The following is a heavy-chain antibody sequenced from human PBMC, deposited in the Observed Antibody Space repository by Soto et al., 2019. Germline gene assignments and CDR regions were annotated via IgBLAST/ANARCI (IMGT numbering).Heavy chain of an antibody. D-gene: IGHD2-2*01. CDR2: ISYDGSNK. J-gene: IGHJ3*02. CDR1: GFTFSSYA. Sequence: GGSLRLSCAASGFTFSSYAMHWVRQAPGKGLEWVAVISYDGSNKYYADSVKGRFTISRDNSKNTLYLQMNSLRAEDTAVYYCAREANPGMPDAFDIWGQGTMVTVSS. CDR3: AREANPGMPDAFDI. V-gene: IGHV3-30*04.